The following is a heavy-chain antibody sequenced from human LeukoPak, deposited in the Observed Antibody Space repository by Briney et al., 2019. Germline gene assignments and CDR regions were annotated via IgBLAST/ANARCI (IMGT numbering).Heavy chain of an antibody. CDR2: IYYSGTT. D-gene: IGHD6-13*01. V-gene: IGHV4-59*11. CDR3: ARGVYIAAAQYGY. Sequence: SETLSLTCTVSGGSISSHYWSWIRQPPGKGLEWIGYIYYSGTTNYNPSLKSRVTISVDTSKNQYSLKLSSVTAADTAVYYCARGVYIAAAQYGYWGQGTLVTVSS. J-gene: IGHJ4*02. CDR1: GGSISSHY.